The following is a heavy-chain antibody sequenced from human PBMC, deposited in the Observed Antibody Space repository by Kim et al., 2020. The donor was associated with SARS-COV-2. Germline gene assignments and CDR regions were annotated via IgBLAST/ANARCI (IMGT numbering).Heavy chain of an antibody. CDR2: IYYSGST. CDR1: GGSISSSSYY. J-gene: IGHJ6*03. CDR3: ARTRTGQLALPRDYYMDV. D-gene: IGHD6-6*01. V-gene: IGHV4-39*01. Sequence: SETLSLTCTVSGGSISSSSYYWGWIRQPPGKGLEWIGSIYYSGSTYYNPSLKSRVTISVDTSKNQFSLKLSSVTAADTAVYYCARTRTGQLALPRDYYMDVWGKGTTVTVSS.